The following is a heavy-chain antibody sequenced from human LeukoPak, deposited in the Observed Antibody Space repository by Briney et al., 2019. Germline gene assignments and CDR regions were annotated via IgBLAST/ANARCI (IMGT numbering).Heavy chain of an antibody. J-gene: IGHJ4*02. CDR3: ASNPAGYGSGSYYSYYFDY. CDR1: GFTFSGYA. D-gene: IGHD3-10*01. CDR2: MSYDGSNK. V-gene: IGHV3-30*03. Sequence: GTSLRLSCAASGFTFSGYAMHWVRQAPGKGLEWVAVMSYDGSNKYYVDSVKGRFTISRDNSKNTLYLQMNSLRAEDTAVYYCASNPAGYGSGSYYSYYFDYWGQGTLVTVSS.